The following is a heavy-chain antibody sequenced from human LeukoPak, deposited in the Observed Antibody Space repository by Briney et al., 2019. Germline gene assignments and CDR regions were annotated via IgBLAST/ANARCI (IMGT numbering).Heavy chain of an antibody. V-gene: IGHV4-59*01. Sequence: SETLPLTCTVSGGSITSDYWNWIRQPPGKGLEWIGYVYYSGNTNFSPSLRSRVTMSLDTSKNHFSLNLTSVTAADTAVYYCARGQVGATTLFDYWGQGTLVTVSS. CDR3: ARGQVGATTLFDY. CDR1: GGSITSDY. J-gene: IGHJ4*02. CDR2: VYYSGNT. D-gene: IGHD1-26*01.